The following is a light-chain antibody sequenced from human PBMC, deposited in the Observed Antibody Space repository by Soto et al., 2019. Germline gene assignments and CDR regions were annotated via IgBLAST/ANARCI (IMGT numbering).Light chain of an antibody. CDR2: NNH. Sequence: QSVLTQAPSASGTPGQRVTISCSGSSSNIGSKTVNWYQQLPGMAPKLLIFNNHQRPSGVPDRFSGSKSGTSASLAISGLQSEDDVDYYCAAWDDSLNACVFGTGTKPTVL. CDR3: AAWDDSLNACV. J-gene: IGLJ1*01. CDR1: SSNIGSKT. V-gene: IGLV1-44*01.